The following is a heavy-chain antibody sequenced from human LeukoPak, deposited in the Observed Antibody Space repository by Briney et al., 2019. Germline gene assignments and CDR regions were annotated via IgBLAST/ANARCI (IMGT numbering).Heavy chain of an antibody. CDR3: ARFHDSSGYYPGAFDI. CDR1: GFTVSSNY. V-gene: IGHV3-66*01. D-gene: IGHD3-22*01. J-gene: IGHJ3*02. CDR2: IFAGSSS. Sequence: PGGSLRLTCAASGFTVSSNYMSWVRQAPGKGLELVSVIFAGSSSYYADSVKGRFTISRDNSKNTLYLQMNSLRAEDTAVYYCARFHDSSGYYPGAFDIWGQGTMVTVSS.